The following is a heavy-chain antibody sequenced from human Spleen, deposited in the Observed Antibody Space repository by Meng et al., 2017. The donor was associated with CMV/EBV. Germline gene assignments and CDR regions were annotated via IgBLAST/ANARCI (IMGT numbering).Heavy chain of an antibody. Sequence: ASVKGSCKASGYIFTHYYMHWVRQAPGQGLEWMRMINPAGDYTTYAQKFQGRVTMTGDTSSSTVYVEVSSLKSEDTAVYYCAKGQTGATPFDYWGQGTLVTVSS. CDR3: AKGQTGATPFDY. CDR2: INPAGDYT. J-gene: IGHJ4*02. CDR1: GYIFTHYY. V-gene: IGHV1-46*01. D-gene: IGHD1-26*01.